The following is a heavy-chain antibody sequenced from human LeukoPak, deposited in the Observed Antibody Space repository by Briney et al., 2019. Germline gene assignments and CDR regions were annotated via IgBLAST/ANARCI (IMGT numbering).Heavy chain of an antibody. D-gene: IGHD1-14*01. CDR2: IYYSGST. CDR1: GVSISNYY. CDR3: ARDQNRAFDI. V-gene: IGHV4-59*01. J-gene: IGHJ3*02. Sequence: SETLSLTCTVSGVSISNYYRSWIRQPPGKGLEWIGYIYYSGSTNHNPSLKSRVTISVDTSKNQFSLKLSSVTAADTAVYYCARDQNRAFDIWGQGTMVTVSS.